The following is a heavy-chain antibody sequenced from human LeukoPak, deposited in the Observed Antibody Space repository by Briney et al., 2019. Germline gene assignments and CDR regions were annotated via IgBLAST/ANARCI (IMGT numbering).Heavy chain of an antibody. CDR2: ISSSGSTI. CDR1: GFTFSDYY. CDR3: AKSFAGGNSPIDY. D-gene: IGHD4-23*01. Sequence: PGGSLRLSCAASGFTFSDYYMSWIRQAPGKGLEWVSYISSSGSTIYYADSVKGRFTISRDNAKNSLYLQMNSLRAEDTAVYYCAKSFAGGNSPIDYWGQGTLVTVSS. V-gene: IGHV3-11*04. J-gene: IGHJ4*02.